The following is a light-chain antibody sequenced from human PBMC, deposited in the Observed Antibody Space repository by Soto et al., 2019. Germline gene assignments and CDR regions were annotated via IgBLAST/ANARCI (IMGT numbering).Light chain of an antibody. J-gene: IGKJ2*01. V-gene: IGKV3-20*01. CDR3: QQYGYSPYT. Sequence: EIMLTQSPGTLSLSPGERVTLSCWASRSVSSRFLAWYQQKPGQAPRVLIYGASSRATGIPGRFSGSGSGSDFTLPISRLEPEDFAVYYCQQYGYSPYTFGQGTKLEIK. CDR1: RSVSSRF. CDR2: GAS.